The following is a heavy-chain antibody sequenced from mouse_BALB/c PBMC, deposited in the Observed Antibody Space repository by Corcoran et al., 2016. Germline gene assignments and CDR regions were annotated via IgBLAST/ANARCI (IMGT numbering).Heavy chain of an antibody. CDR2: INPDSSTI. CDR1: GFDFSRYW. Sequence: EVKLLESGGGLVQPGGFLKLACAASGFDFSRYWMSWVRQAPGKGLEWIGEINPDSSTINYTPSLKDKFIISRDNAKNTLYLQMSKVRSEDTALYYCARKWDVGFAYWGQGTLVTVSA. V-gene: IGHV4-1*02. J-gene: IGHJ3*01. CDR3: ARKWDVGFAY. D-gene: IGHD1-3*01.